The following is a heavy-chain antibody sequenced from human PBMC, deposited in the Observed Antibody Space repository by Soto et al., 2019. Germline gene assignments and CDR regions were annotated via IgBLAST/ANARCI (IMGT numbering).Heavy chain of an antibody. Sequence: QVQLQESGPGVVEPSQTLSLTCTVSGGSINNNGYFWSWIRQPPGSGLEWIGHIYNSGSTYRNPSLKSRLTISVDTSTNQLSLMLSSVPAADTAVYYCARGPSGDKVDYWGQGTLVTVSS. CDR2: IYNSGST. CDR3: ARGPSGDKVDY. V-gene: IGHV4-30-4*01. J-gene: IGHJ4*02. CDR1: GGSINNNGYF. D-gene: IGHD1-26*01.